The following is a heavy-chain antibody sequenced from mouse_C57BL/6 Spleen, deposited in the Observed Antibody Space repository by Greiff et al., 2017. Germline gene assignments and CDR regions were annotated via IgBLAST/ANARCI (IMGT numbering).Heavy chain of an antibody. V-gene: IGHV1-55*01. CDR1: GYTFTSYW. D-gene: IGHD6-2*01. CDR3: ARGLESLYYYAMDY. J-gene: IGHJ4*01. Sequence: QVHVKQPGAELVKPGASVKMSCKASGYTFTSYWITWVKQRPGQGLEWIGDIYPGSGSTNYNEKFKSKATLTVDTSSSTAYMQLSSLTSEDSAVYYCARGLESLYYYAMDYWGQGTSVTVSS. CDR2: IYPGSGST.